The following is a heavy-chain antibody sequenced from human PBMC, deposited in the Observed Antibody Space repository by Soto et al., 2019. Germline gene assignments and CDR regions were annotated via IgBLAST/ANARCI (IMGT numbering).Heavy chain of an antibody. CDR3: AIDALRTGDLGYFDY. CDR1: GFTFSSYG. V-gene: IGHV3-33*01. Sequence: PGWSLRLSCSASGFTFSSYGMHWVRQAPGKGLEWVAVIWYDGSNKYYADSVKGRFTISRGNSKNTLYLQMNSLRAEDTAVYYFAIDALRTGDLGYFDYWGQRILVTVSS. J-gene: IGHJ4*02. D-gene: IGHD2-21*02. CDR2: IWYDGSNK.